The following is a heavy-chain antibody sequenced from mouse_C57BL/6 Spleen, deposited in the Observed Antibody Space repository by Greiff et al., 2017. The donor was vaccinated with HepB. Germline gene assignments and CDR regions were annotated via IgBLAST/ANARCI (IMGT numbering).Heavy chain of an antibody. Sequence: EVKLEESGPGLVKPSQSLSLTCSVPGYSITSGYYWNWIRQFPGNKLEWMGYISYDGSNNYNPSLKNRISITRDTSKNQFFLKLNSVTTEDTATYYCARDRAMDYWGQGTSVTVSS. CDR2: ISYDGSN. J-gene: IGHJ4*01. V-gene: IGHV3-6*01. CDR1: GYSITSGYY. CDR3: ARDRAMDY.